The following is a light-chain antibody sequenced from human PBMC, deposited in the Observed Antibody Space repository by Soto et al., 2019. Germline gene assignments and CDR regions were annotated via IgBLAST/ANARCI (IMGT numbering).Light chain of an antibody. CDR2: DAS. Sequence: DIQMTPSPSTVSASVVDRVSITCRASQSISGWLAWYQQKPGKAPKLLIYDASSLESGVPSRFSGSGSETEFTLTVSSLQPDDFATYYCQQYNSYSEAFGQGTKVDIK. CDR3: QQYNSYSEA. J-gene: IGKJ1*01. CDR1: QSISGW. V-gene: IGKV1-5*01.